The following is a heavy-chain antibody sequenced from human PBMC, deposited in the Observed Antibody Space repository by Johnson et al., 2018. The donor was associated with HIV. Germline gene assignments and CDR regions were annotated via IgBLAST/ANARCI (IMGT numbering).Heavy chain of an antibody. V-gene: IGHV3-30*02. J-gene: IGHJ3*02. D-gene: IGHD3-16*01. CDR1: GFSFSTYG. CDR3: ARGGKRVMAAFDI. CDR2: IRNDGNNK. Sequence: QVQLVESGGGVVQPGGSLRLSCAASGFSFSTYGIHWVRQAPGKGLEWVTFIRNDGNNKYYVDSVKGRFTISRDNSKNTLYLQMNSLRAEDTAVYYCARGGKRVMAAFDIWGQGTMVTVSS.